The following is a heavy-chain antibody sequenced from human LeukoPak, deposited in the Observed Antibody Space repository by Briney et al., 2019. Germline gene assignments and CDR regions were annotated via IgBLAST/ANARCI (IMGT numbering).Heavy chain of an antibody. D-gene: IGHD4-23*01. V-gene: IGHV4-59*08. CDR3: ARHLRWYPLHAFDI. J-gene: IGHJ3*02. CDR1: GGSISSYY. Sequence: SETLSLTCTVSGGSISSYYWSWIRQPPGKGLEWIGYIYYSGSTNYNPSLKSRVTISVDTSKNQFSLKLSSVTAADTAVYYCARHLRWYPLHAFDIWGQGTMVTVSS. CDR2: IYYSGST.